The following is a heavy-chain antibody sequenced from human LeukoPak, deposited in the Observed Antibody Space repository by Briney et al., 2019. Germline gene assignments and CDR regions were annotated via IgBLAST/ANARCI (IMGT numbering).Heavy chain of an antibody. V-gene: IGHV4-34*01. CDR3: ARDSDQYSYGYVDPYYFDY. J-gene: IGHJ4*02. Sequence: RSSETLSLTCAVYGGSFSGYYWSWIRQPPGKGLEWIGEINHSGSTNYNPSLKSRVTISVDTSKNQFSLKLSSVTAADTAVYYCARDSDQYSYGYVDPYYFDYWGQGTLVTVSS. CDR1: GGSFSGYY. D-gene: IGHD5-18*01. CDR2: INHSGST.